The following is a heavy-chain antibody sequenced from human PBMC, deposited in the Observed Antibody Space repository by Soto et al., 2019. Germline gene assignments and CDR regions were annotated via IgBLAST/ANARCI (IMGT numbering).Heavy chain of an antibody. D-gene: IGHD5-12*01. CDR1: GFTFSSYA. CDR3: AKVPRSWNIVATKVTPYYFDY. CDR2: ISGSGGST. V-gene: IGHV3-23*01. Sequence: EGSLRLSCAASGFTFSSYAMSWVRQAPGKGLEWVSAISGSGGSTYYADSVKGRFTISRDNSKNTLYLQMNSLRAEDTAVYYCAKVPRSWNIVATKVTPYYFDYWGQGTLVTVSS. J-gene: IGHJ4*02.